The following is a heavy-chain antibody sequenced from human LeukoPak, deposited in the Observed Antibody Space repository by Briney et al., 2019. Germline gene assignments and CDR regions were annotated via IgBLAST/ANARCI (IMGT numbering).Heavy chain of an antibody. V-gene: IGHV3-23*01. Sequence: GGSLRLSCAASGFTFSTFGMTWVRQAPGKGLEWVSGISGSDRSIYYADSVKGRFTISRDNSKNTLYLQMNSLRAEDTAVYYCAKDWDYDYGDYLPSWGQGTLVAVSS. D-gene: IGHD4-17*01. CDR3: AKDWDYDYGDYLPS. CDR1: GFTFSTFG. J-gene: IGHJ5*02. CDR2: ISGSDRSI.